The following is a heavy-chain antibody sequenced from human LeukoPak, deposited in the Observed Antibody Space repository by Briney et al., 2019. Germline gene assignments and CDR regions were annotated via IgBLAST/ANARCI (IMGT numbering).Heavy chain of an antibody. CDR3: AKDMGAVAAPVDC. V-gene: IGHV3-7*03. CDR1: GFTFSSYW. Sequence: GGSLRLSCAASGFTFSSYWMSWVRQAPGKGLEWVASIKQDGSEKYSVDSVKGRFTISRDNAKNSLYLQMNSLRAEDTALYYCAKDMGAVAAPVDCWGQGTLVTVSS. J-gene: IGHJ4*02. D-gene: IGHD6-19*01. CDR2: IKQDGSEK.